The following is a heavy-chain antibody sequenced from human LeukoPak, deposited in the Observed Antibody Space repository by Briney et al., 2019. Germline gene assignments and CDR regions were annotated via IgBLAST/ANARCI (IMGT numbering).Heavy chain of an antibody. Sequence: PGGSLRLSCAASGFTFDDYAMHWVRQAPGKGLEWVSGISWNSGSIGYADSVKGRFTISRDNAKNSLYLQMNSLRAEDTAVYYCARDLYYYGSSGYYDYWGQGTLVTVSS. CDR3: ARDLYYYGSSGYYDY. J-gene: IGHJ4*02. V-gene: IGHV3-9*01. D-gene: IGHD3-22*01. CDR1: GFTFDDYA. CDR2: ISWNSGSI.